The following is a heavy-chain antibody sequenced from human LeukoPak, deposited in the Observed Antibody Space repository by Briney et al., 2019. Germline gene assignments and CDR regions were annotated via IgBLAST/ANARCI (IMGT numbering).Heavy chain of an antibody. CDR2: IKQGGSEK. D-gene: IGHD1-1*01. J-gene: IGHJ4*02. V-gene: IGHV3-7*01. CDR1: GFTFSNYW. CDR3: ARHTRLEY. Sequence: GSLRLSCAASGFTFSNYWMSWVRQAPGKGLECVANIKQGGSEKYYVDSVRGRFTISRDNAKNSLYLQMNSLRAEDTAVYYCARHTRLEYWGQGTLVTVSS.